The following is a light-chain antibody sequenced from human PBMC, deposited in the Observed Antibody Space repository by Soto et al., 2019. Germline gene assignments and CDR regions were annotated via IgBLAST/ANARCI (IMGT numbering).Light chain of an antibody. CDR1: QSVSSSY. CDR2: DAS. J-gene: IGKJ1*01. V-gene: IGKV3D-20*01. Sequence: EIVLTQSPATLSLSPVERATLSCGGSQSVSSSYLAWYQQKPGLAPRLLIYDASSRATGIPDRFSGSGSGTVFTLTISRLEPEDFAVYYCQQYGSSPQTFGQGTKVEIK. CDR3: QQYGSSPQT.